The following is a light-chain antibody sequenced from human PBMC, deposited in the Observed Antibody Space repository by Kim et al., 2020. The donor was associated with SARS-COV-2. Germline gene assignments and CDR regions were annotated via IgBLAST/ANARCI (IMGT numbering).Light chain of an antibody. V-gene: IGKV3-11*01. CDR1: QSVSSY. Sequence: WSPRERATLSCRASQSVSSYLAWDQQKPGQAPRLLIYDASNRAAGIPARFSGSGSGTDFTLTISSLEPEDFAVYYCQQRSSWPLYTFGQGTKLEI. CDR3: QQRSSWPLYT. CDR2: DAS. J-gene: IGKJ2*01.